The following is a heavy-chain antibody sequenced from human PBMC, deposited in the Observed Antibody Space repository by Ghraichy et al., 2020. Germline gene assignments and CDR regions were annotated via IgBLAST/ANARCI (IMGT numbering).Heavy chain of an antibody. J-gene: IGHJ6*03. D-gene: IGHD3-10*01. CDR3: ARDYYGSGSRTYYYYMDV. V-gene: IGHV1-69*06. CDR2: IIPIFGTA. CDR1: GGTFSSYA. Sequence: SVKVSCKASGGTFSSYAISWVRQAPGQGLEWMGGIIPIFGTANYAQKFQGRVTITADKSTSTAYMELSSLRSEDTAVYYCARDYYGSGSRTYYYYMDVWGKGTTVTVSS.